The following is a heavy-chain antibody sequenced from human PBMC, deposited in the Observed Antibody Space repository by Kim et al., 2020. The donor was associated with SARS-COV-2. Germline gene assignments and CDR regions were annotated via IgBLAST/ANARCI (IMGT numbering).Heavy chain of an antibody. CDR2: FDPEDGET. D-gene: IGHD6-19*01. CDR3: ATSPAVAGTSYYYYYGMDV. CDR1: GYTLTELS. Sequence: ASVKVSCKVSGYTLTELSMHWVRQAPGKGLEWMGGFDPEDGETIYAQKFQGRVTITEDTSTDTAYMELSSLRSEDTAVYYCATSPAVAGTSYYYYYGMDV. V-gene: IGHV1-24*01. J-gene: IGHJ6*01.